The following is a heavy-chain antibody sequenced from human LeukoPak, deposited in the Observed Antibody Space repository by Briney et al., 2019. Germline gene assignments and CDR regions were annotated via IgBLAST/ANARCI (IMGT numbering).Heavy chain of an antibody. V-gene: IGHV3-11*03. CDR3: ARSGDGGYDSDY. CDR1: GFTPSDFY. CDR2: ISTRSGYT. Sequence: GRSLRPSCALSGFTPSDFYVSWVRQAPRHGLEWISYISTRSGYTNYADSVKGRFTISRDNAKNSLYPQMDSLRAEDTAVYYCARSGDGGYDSDYWGQGTLVTVSS. J-gene: IGHJ4*02. D-gene: IGHD5-12*01.